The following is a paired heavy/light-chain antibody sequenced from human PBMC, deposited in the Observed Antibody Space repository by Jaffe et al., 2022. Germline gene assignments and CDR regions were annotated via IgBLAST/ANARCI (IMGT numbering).Light chain of an antibody. J-gene: IGKJ4*01. CDR2: DAS. CDR1: QDISNY. Sequence: DIQMTQSPSSLSASVGDRVTITCQASQDISNYLNWYQQKPGKAPKLLIYDASNLETGVPSRFSGSGSGTDFTFTISSLQPEDIATYYCQQYDNQALTFGGGTKVEIK. CDR3: QQYDNQALT. V-gene: IGKV1-33*01.
Heavy chain of an antibody. CDR2: IKSKTDGGTT. Sequence: EVQLVESGGGLVKPGGSLRLSCAASGFTFSNAWMSWVRQAPGKGLEWVGRIKSKTDGGTTDYAAPVKGRFTISRDDSKNTLYLQMNSLKTEDTAVYYCTTDLIWDLGVVVPAAIGAHDYWGQGTLVTVSS. J-gene: IGHJ4*02. CDR3: TTDLIWDLGVVVPAAIGAHDY. V-gene: IGHV3-15*01. CDR1: GFTFSNAW. D-gene: IGHD2-2*01.